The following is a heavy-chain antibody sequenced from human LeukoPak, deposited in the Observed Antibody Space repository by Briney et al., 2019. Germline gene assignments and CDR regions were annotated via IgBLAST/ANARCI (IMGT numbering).Heavy chain of an antibody. D-gene: IGHD4-17*01. V-gene: IGHV5-51*01. Sequence: GESLKISCKGSGYTFTSYWIGWVRQMPGKGLEWMGITHPGDSDTRCSPSFQGQVTISADKSISTAYLQWSSLKASDTAMYYCARHLNDYGDQGSGDYWGQGTLVTVSS. CDR3: ARHLNDYGDQGSGDY. CDR1: GYTFTSYW. CDR2: THPGDSDT. J-gene: IGHJ4*02.